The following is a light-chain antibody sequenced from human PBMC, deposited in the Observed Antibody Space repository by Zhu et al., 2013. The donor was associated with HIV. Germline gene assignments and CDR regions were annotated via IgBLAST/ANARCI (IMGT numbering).Light chain of an antibody. V-gene: IGLV2-23*02. J-gene: IGLJ2*01. CDR2: EVT. CDR3: CSYEDTNVL. CDR1: SSDVGSYNL. Sequence: QSALTQPASVSGSPGQSITISCTATSSDVGSYNLVSWYQQHPGKAPKLMIYEVTKRPSGVSNRFSGSKSGNTASLRISGLQAEDEADYYCCSYEDTNVLFGGGTEGDRP.